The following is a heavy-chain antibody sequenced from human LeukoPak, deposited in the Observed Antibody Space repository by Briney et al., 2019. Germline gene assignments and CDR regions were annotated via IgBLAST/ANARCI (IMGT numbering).Heavy chain of an antibody. V-gene: IGHV3-23*01. CDR3: ATGQDYGGNSFLQH. Sequence: RTGGSLRLSCAASGFTFSSYAMSWVRQAPGKGLEWVSAISGGGGSTYYADSVKGRFTISRDNSKSTLYLQMNSLRAEDTALYYCATGQDYGGNSFLQHWGQGTLVTVSS. CDR2: ISGGGGST. D-gene: IGHD4-23*01. CDR1: GFTFSSYA. J-gene: IGHJ1*01.